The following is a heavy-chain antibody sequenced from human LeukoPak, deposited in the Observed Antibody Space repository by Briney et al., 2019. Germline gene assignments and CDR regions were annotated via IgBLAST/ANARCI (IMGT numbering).Heavy chain of an antibody. Sequence: GGSLRLSCAASGFTFSSYCMSWVRQAPGKGLEWIAYIKQDGSEKYYVDSVKGRFTISRENAKNSLFLQMNSLRAEDTAVYYCAGDSAYYYDRSGLWYFDYWGQGTLVTVSS. CDR3: AGDSAYYYDRSGLWYFDY. V-gene: IGHV3-7*01. J-gene: IGHJ4*02. CDR1: GFTFSSYC. D-gene: IGHD3-22*01. CDR2: IKQDGSEK.